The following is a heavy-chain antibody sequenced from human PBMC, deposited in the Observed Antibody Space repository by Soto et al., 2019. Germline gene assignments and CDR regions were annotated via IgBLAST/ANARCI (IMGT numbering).Heavy chain of an antibody. V-gene: IGHV3-11*01. CDR3: ASPYCSGGSCYSSTLYYMDV. CDR1: GFTFSDYY. CDR2: ISSSGSTI. D-gene: IGHD2-15*01. Sequence: GGSLRLSCAASGFTFSDYYMSWIRQAPGKGLEWVSYISSSGSTIYYADSVKGRFTISRDNAKNSLYLQMNSLRAEETAVYYCASPYCSGGSCYSSTLYYMDVWGKGTTVTVSS. J-gene: IGHJ6*03.